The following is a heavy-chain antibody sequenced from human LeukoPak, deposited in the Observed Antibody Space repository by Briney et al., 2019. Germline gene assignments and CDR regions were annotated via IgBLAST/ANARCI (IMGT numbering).Heavy chain of an antibody. J-gene: IGHJ4*02. CDR3: ARDHTVDGLVFDY. V-gene: IGHV3-7*01. CDR1: GFTFSDFW. Sequence: GGSLRLSCAASGFTFSDFWMNWVRQAPGKGLEWVASIKQDGSEKYYVDSVKGRFSISRDDAKNSLHLQMNSLRAEDTAVYYCARDHTVDGLVFDYWGQGILVTVSS. D-gene: IGHD6-19*01. CDR2: IKQDGSEK.